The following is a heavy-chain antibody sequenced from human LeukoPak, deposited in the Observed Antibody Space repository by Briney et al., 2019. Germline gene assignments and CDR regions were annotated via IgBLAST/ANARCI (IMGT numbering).Heavy chain of an antibody. Sequence: SSETLSLTCTVSGGSISSSSYYWGWIRQPPGKGLEWIGSIYYSGSTYYNPSLKSRVTISVDTSKNQFSLKLSSVTAADTAVYYCAREVVVVPGGNWFDPWGQGTLVTVSS. CDR3: AREVVVVPGGNWFDP. V-gene: IGHV4-39*07. J-gene: IGHJ5*02. CDR1: GGSISSSSYY. D-gene: IGHD2-2*01. CDR2: IYYSGST.